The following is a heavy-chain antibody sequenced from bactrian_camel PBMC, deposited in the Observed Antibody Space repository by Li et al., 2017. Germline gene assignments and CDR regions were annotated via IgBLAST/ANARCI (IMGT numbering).Heavy chain of an antibody. CDR2: VLGSTNYI. V-gene: IGHV3S59*01. D-gene: IGHD2*01. J-gene: IGHJ4*01. Sequence: DVQLVESGGGSVEAGGSLRLSCAASGDAYTTHSMAWFRQAPGKQREGIAAVLGSTNYITYADFVKGRFTISRDNAKNILYLQMNNLQPNDTAMYYCAVDLRGRSGDWLLLNNGAYTIWGQGTQVTVS. CDR3: AVDLRGRSGDWLLLNNGAYTI. CDR1: GDAYTTHS.